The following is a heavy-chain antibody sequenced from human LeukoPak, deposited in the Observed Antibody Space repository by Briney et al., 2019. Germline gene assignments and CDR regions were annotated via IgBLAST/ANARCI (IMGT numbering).Heavy chain of an antibody. Sequence: PGGSLRLSCPASGFTFSSFAMSWVRQAPGKGLEWVSAISGSGGSTYYADSVKGRFTISRDNSKNTLYLQMNSLRAEDTAVYYCAKRGGLPPFDYYYYYMGVWGKGTTVTVSS. J-gene: IGHJ6*03. V-gene: IGHV3-23*01. CDR2: ISGSGGST. CDR1: GFTFSSFA. CDR3: AKRGGLPPFDYYYYYMGV. D-gene: IGHD2-21*02.